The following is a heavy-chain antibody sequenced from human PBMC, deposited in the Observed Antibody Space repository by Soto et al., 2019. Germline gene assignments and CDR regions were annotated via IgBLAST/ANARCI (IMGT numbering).Heavy chain of an antibody. V-gene: IGHV1-18*01. CDR3: AREDIQDIVVVVVAPEGLGY. CDR2: ISGYNGNS. J-gene: IGHJ4*02. CDR1: GYTFTSYG. D-gene: IGHD2-15*01. Sequence: QVQLVQSGAEVKKPGASVKVSCKASGYTFTSYGISWVRQAPGQGLEWMGRISGYNGNSNYAQNLQGRVTMSTDTSTSTAYMELRSLRSDDTAVYYCAREDIQDIVVVVVAPEGLGYWGQGTLVTVSS.